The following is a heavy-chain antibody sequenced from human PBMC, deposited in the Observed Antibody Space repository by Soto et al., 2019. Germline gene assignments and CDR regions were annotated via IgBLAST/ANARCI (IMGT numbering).Heavy chain of an antibody. Sequence: EVQLVETGGGLIQPGGSLRLSCAASGFTVSSNYMSWVRQAPGKGLEWVSVIYNGGNRYYADSVKGRFTISRDKSKNTLKFEINTLRAEDHGVYYWARGTDFDYWGQGTLVTVSS. CDR1: GFTVSSNY. J-gene: IGHJ4*02. CDR3: ARGTDFDY. V-gene: IGHV3-53*02. CDR2: IYNGGNR.